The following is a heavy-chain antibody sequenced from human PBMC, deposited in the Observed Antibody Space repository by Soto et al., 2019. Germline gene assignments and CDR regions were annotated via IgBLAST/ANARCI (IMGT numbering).Heavy chain of an antibody. CDR2: MNPKSGDT. CDR3: AMGGYSVVWAPVY. D-gene: IGHD2-15*01. V-gene: IGHV1-8*01. J-gene: IGHJ4*01. CDR1: GYTFTDYG. Sequence: QVQLVQSGAEVKMPGASVKVSCKASGYTFTDYGINWVRQATGQGLEWMGWMNPKSGDTVYAQKFQGRVSMTRATSISTAYMDLNSLKSEDTAVYYCAMGGYSVVWAPVYWGQGTLVSVSP.